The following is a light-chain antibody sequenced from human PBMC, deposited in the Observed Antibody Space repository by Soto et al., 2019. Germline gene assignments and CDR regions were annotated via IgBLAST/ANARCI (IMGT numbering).Light chain of an antibody. Sequence: EMVMTQSPATLSVSPGERATLSCRASQRVSSNLAWYQQKPGQAPSLLIYYASTRATGIPARFSGSGSGTEFTLTISGLQSEDFAVYYCQQYNSWPLTFGGGTKVEI. CDR3: QQYNSWPLT. CDR1: QRVSSN. V-gene: IGKV3-15*01. CDR2: YAS. J-gene: IGKJ4*01.